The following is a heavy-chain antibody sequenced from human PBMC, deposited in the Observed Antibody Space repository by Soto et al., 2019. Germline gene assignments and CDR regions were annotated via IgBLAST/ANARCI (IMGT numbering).Heavy chain of an antibody. J-gene: IGHJ6*02. CDR3: ARDVNSYGSGSNGMDV. Sequence: SETLSLTCTVSGGSISSGGYYWSWIRQYPGQGLEWIGYIYYSGSTYYNPSLKSRVTMSVDTSKNQFSLKLSSVTAADTAVYYCARDVNSYGSGSNGMDVWGQGTTVTVS. CDR1: GGSISSGGYY. CDR2: IYYSGST. V-gene: IGHV4-31*03. D-gene: IGHD3-10*01.